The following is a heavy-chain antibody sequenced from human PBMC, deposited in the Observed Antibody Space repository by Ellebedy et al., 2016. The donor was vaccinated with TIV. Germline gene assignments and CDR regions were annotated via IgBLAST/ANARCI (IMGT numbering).Heavy chain of an antibody. CDR1: GFTVTLNF. Sequence: GESLKIPCAASGFTVTLNFVSWVRQAPGKGLEWVSVIYAGGDTYYADSVQGRFTVSRDISKNTVYLQMNSQRADDTAVYYWAGDIQFGYYDFWGQGTLVTVSS. CDR3: AGDIQFGYYDF. CDR2: IYAGGDT. D-gene: IGHD2-15*01. J-gene: IGHJ4*02. V-gene: IGHV3-53*01.